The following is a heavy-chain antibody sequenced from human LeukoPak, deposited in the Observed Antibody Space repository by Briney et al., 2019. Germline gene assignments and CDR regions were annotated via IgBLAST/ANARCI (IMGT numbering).Heavy chain of an antibody. Sequence: GGSLRLSCAASGFTFSSYWMHWVRQAPGKGLVWVSRINSDGSSTSYADSVKGRFTIPRDDAKNTLYLQMNSLRAEDTAVYYCAREGPSGSSLWGYYYYYGMDVWGQGTTVTVSS. D-gene: IGHD1-26*01. V-gene: IGHV3-74*01. CDR1: GFTFSSYW. CDR2: INSDGSST. CDR3: AREGPSGSSLWGYYYYYGMDV. J-gene: IGHJ6*02.